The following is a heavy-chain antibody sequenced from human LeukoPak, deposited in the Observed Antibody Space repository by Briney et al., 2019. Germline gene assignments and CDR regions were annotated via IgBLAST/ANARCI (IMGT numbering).Heavy chain of an antibody. CDR2: IYYRGST. CDR1: GGSISSSSYY. CDR3: ARDLGARMFDL. Sequence: SETLSLTCTVSGGSISSSSYYWGWIRQPPGKGLEWIGSIYYRGSTDYNPSLKSRVTISGDTSKNQFSLKLSSVTATDTAVYYCARDLGARMFDLWGQGTLVTVSS. J-gene: IGHJ5*02. V-gene: IGHV4-39*07.